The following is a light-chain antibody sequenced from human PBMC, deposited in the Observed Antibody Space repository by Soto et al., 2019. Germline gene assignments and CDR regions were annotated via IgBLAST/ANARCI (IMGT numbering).Light chain of an antibody. CDR2: DAS. Sequence: DIVLTQSPATLSLSPGERATLSCRASQGVTSYLAWYQQKPGQAPRLLIYDASNRATGIPARLSGSGSGTVFTLTISSLEPEDFAVYYCQQRSNWPLTFGGGTKVAIQ. CDR1: QGVTSY. CDR3: QQRSNWPLT. J-gene: IGKJ4*01. V-gene: IGKV3-11*01.